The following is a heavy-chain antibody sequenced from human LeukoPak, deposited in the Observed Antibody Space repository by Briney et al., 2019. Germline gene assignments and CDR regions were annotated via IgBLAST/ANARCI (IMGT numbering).Heavy chain of an antibody. CDR3: AILVGAKEDPYNWFDP. J-gene: IGHJ5*02. D-gene: IGHD1-26*01. CDR2: IYYSGST. Sequence: PSETLSLTCTVSGGSISSSSYYWGWIRQPPGKGLEWIGSIYYSGSTYYNPSLKSRVTISVDTSKNQFSLKLSSVTAADTAVYYCAILVGAKEDPYNWFDPWGQGTLVTVSS. V-gene: IGHV4-39*01. CDR1: GGSISSSSYY.